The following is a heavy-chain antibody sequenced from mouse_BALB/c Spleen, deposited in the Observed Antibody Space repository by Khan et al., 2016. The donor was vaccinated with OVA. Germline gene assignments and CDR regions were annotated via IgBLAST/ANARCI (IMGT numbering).Heavy chain of an antibody. Sequence: QVQLKQSGPGLVAPSQSLSITCTISGFSLTNYAVHWVRQPPGKGLEWLVVIWSDGNTTYNSALNSRLTISKDNSKSQVFLKMNSLQTDDTAMYYWASHGYDGYDAMDYWGQGTSVTVSS. J-gene: IGHJ4*01. V-gene: IGHV2-6-1*01. CDR1: GFSLTNYA. D-gene: IGHD2-14*01. CDR2: IWSDGNT. CDR3: ASHGYDGYDAMDY.